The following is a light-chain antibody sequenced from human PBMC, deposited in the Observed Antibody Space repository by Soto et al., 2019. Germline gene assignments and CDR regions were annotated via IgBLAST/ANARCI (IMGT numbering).Light chain of an antibody. CDR1: QSVSNDF. CDR2: GAS. CDR3: QQSDT. J-gene: IGKJ5*01. Sequence: EIVLTQSPGILSLSPGEGATLSCRASQSVSNDFLAWYQQKPGQAPRLLIYGASTRATDVPDRFSGSGSGADFTLTISRLEPEDFAVYYCQQSDTFGQGTRLEIK. V-gene: IGKV3-20*01.